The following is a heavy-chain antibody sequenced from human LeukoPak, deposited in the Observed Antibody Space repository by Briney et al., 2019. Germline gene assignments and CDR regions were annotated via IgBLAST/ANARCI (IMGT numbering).Heavy chain of an antibody. D-gene: IGHD1-26*01. CDR3: AKDVGPILVTGKAAYEMDV. CDR1: GFTFSSYG. Sequence: PGGSLRLSCAASGFTFSSYGMHWVRQAPGKVPEWVAVISHDGSNKYYADSVKGRFTISRDNSKNTLYLQMNSLRAEDTAVYYCAKDVGPILVTGKAAYEMDVWGQGTTVTVSS. J-gene: IGHJ6*02. CDR2: ISHDGSNK. V-gene: IGHV3-30*18.